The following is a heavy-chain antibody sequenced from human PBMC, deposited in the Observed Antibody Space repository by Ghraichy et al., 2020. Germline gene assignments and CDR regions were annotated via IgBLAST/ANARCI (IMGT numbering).Heavy chain of an antibody. CDR2: IRYDGSDQ. D-gene: IGHD2-21*02. V-gene: IGHV3-33*01. J-gene: IGHJ3*01. CDR3: ARAGVGVVVTAFRQGGTEAFAL. CDR1: GFSFRTYG. Sequence: GGSLRLSCAASGFSFRTYGMNWVRQAPGKGLEWVAVIRYDGSDQDYADSVKGRFTISRDNSKNTLYLQMNSLRAEDTAVYYCARAGVGVVVTAFRQGGTEAFALWGQGTKVTVSS.